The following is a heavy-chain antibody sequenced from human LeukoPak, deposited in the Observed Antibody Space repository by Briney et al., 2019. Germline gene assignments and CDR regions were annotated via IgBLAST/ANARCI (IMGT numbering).Heavy chain of an antibody. CDR2: INPNSGVT. V-gene: IGHV1-2*02. Sequence: ASVTVSCKASGYTVNGHYLHWVRQAPGQGLAWMGSINPNSGVTNYAQKFQGRVTMTRDTSINTAYMELHSLTSDDTAMYYCAKDAYSGFSSSYNMDSWGQGTLVTVSS. D-gene: IGHD5-18*01. CDR1: GYTVNGHY. J-gene: IGHJ4*02. CDR3: AKDAYSGFSSSYNMDS.